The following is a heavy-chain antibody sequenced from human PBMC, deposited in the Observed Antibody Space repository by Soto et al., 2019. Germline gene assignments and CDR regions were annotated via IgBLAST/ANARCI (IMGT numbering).Heavy chain of an antibody. V-gene: IGHV6-1*01. CDR2: TYYRSKWYN. Sequence: SQTLSLTCAISGGSVSSNSAAWNWIRQSPSRGLEWLGRTYYRSKWYNDYAVSVKSRITINPDTSKNQFSLQLNSVTPEDTAVYYCARDVVVVPAATFRYYYYYGMDVWGQGTTVTVSS. CDR1: GGSVSSNSAA. D-gene: IGHD2-2*01. J-gene: IGHJ6*02. CDR3: ARDVVVVPAATFRYYYYYGMDV.